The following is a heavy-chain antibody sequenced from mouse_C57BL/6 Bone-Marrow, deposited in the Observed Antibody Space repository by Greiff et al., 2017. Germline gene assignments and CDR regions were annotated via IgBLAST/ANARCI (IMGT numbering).Heavy chain of an antibody. D-gene: IGHD1-1*01. CDR1: GFTFSSYG. Sequence: EVMLVESGGDLVKPGGSLKLSCAASGFTFSSYGMSWVRQTPDKRLEWVATISSGGSYTYYPDSVKGGFTISRDNANNTLYLQMSSLKSEDTAMYYCARLTTVVDAMDYWGQGTSVTVSS. CDR3: ARLTTVVDAMDY. J-gene: IGHJ4*01. CDR2: ISSGGSYT. V-gene: IGHV5-6*01.